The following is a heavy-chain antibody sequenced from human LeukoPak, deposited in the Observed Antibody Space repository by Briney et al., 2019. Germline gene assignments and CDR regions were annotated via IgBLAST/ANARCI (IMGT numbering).Heavy chain of an antibody. J-gene: IGHJ4*02. V-gene: IGHV1-69*05. CDR3: ARAGEGYCSGGSCYSGYFDY. CDR1: GGTFSIYA. CDR2: IIPIFGTA. D-gene: IGHD2-15*01. Sequence: SVKVSCKSSGGTFSIYAISWVRQAPGQGLEWMGVIIPIFGTANYAQKFQGSGTITTDESTGTAYMELRSLRSEDKAVSYCARAGEGYCSGGSCYSGYFDYWGQGTLVTVSS.